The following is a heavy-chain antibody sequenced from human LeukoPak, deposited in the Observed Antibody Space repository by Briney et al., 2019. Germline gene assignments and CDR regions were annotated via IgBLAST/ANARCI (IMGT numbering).Heavy chain of an antibody. J-gene: IGHJ4*02. V-gene: IGHV4-39*01. Sequence: SETLSLTCTVSGGSISTSSYYWGWIRQPPGRGLEWIGNIYYSGNTYYNASLKSQVSISIDTSKNQFSLRLTSVTAADTAVYYCARQTGSGLFILPGGQGTLVTVSS. CDR3: ARQTGSGLFILP. D-gene: IGHD3/OR15-3a*01. CDR2: IYYSGNT. CDR1: GGSISTSSYY.